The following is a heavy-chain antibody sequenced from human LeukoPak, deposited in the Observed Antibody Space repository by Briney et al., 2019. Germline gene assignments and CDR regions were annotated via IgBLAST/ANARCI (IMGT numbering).Heavy chain of an antibody. Sequence: ASVKVSCKASGYTFTTYHIYWLRQAPGQGFEWMGWINPNDGGTNYAHNLQDRVTMTWDTPISTAYMQLTSLTSADTGVYYCARGDIYWDYWGQGTQVTASS. J-gene: IGHJ4*02. CDR1: GYTFTTYH. CDR3: ARGDIYWDY. V-gene: IGHV1-2*02. CDR2: INPNDGGT. D-gene: IGHD2-15*01.